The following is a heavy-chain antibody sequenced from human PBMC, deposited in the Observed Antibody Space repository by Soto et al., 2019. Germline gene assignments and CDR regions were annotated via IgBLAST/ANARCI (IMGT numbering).Heavy chain of an antibody. CDR2: ITGSGGST. D-gene: IGHD5-18*01. CDR3: AKDRSVDTRDWFDP. V-gene: IGHV3-23*01. CDR1: GFTFGTYA. J-gene: IGHJ5*02. Sequence: EVHLLESGGGLVQPGGSLRLSCAASGFTFGTYAMNWVRQAPGKGLEWVSGITGSGGSTYYADSVKGRFTISRDNSKNTLYLQMNSLRADDTAVYYCAKDRSVDTRDWFDPWGQGTLVTVSS.